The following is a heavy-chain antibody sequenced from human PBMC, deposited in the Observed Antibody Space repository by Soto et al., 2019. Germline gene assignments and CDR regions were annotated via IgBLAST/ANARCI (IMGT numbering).Heavy chain of an antibody. D-gene: IGHD2-15*01. V-gene: IGHV3-23*01. J-gene: IGHJ4*02. Sequence: GGSLRLSCAASGFTFSSYAMCWVRQAPGKGLEWVSAISGSGGSTYYADSVKGRFTISRDNSKNTLYLQMNSLRAEDTAVYYCAKDYRRDIVVVVAATPFDYWGQGTLVTVSS. CDR2: ISGSGGST. CDR1: GFTFSSYA. CDR3: AKDYRRDIVVVVAATPFDY.